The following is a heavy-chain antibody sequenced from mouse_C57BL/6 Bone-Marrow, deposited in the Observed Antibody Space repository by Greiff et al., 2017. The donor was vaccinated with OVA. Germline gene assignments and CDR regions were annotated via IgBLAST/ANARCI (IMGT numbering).Heavy chain of an antibody. D-gene: IGHD1-1*01. J-gene: IGHJ1*03. V-gene: IGHV14-4*01. CDR1: GFNIKDDY. CDR3: TTGLRYKGYFDV. CDR2: IDPENGDT. Sequence: EVQLQQSGAELVRPGASVKLSCTASGFNIKDDYMHWVKRRPEQGLEWIGWIDPENGDTEYASKFQGKATITADTSSNTAYLQLSSLTSEDTAVYYCTTGLRYKGYFDVWGTGTTVTVSS.